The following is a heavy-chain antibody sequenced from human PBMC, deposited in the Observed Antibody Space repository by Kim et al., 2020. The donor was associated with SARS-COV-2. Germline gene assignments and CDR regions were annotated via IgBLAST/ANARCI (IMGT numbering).Heavy chain of an antibody. Sequence: GGSLRLSCAASGFTFSGSSVHWVRQASGKGLEWVGRIRTKANNYATVYAASVNGRFTISRDDSKNTAYLPMNSLKTEDTAVYYCTKLSRAVDYRSGSYHYNMDVWGQGTTVTVSS. J-gene: IGHJ6*02. CDR3: TKLSRAVDYRSGSYHYNMDV. CDR1: GFTFSGSS. V-gene: IGHV3-73*01. CDR2: IRTKANNYAT. D-gene: IGHD3-10*01.